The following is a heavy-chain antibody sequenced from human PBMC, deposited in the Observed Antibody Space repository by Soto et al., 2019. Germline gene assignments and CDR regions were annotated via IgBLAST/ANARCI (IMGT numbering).Heavy chain of an antibody. V-gene: IGHV1-8*01. D-gene: IGHD3-3*01. CDR3: ARSRRDAKIFGVVMRYYYYGMDV. CDR2: MNPNSGNT. Sequence: ASVKVSCKASGYTFTSYDINWVRRATGQGLEWMGWMNPNSGNTGYAQKFQGRVTMTRNTSISTAYMELSSLRSEDTAVYYCARSRRDAKIFGVVMRYYYYGMDVWGQGTTVTVSS. J-gene: IGHJ6*02. CDR1: GYTFTSYD.